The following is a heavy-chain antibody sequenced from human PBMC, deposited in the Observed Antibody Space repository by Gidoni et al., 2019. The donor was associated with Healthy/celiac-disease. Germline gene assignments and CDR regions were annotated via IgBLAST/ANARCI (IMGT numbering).Heavy chain of an antibody. CDR3: AKADGDY. J-gene: IGHJ4*02. Sequence: EVQLVESGGGLVPPGRSLRLSCAASGFTFDDYAMHWVRQAPGKGLEWVSGISWNSGSIGYADSVKGRFTISRDNAKNSLYLQMNSLRAEDTALYYCAKADGDYWGQGTLVTVSS. CDR1: GFTFDDYA. CDR2: ISWNSGSI. V-gene: IGHV3-9*01.